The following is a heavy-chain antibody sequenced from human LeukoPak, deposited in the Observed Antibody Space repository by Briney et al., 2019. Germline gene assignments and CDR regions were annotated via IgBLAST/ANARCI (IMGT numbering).Heavy chain of an antibody. CDR2: IYYSGST. Sequence: SETLSLTCTVSGGSISSSSYYWGWIRQPPGKGLEWIGSIYYSGSTYYNPSLKSRVTISVDTSKNQFSLKLSSVTAADTAVYYCARKGFRGPKPFDYWGQGTLVTVSS. CDR1: GGSISSSSYY. J-gene: IGHJ4*02. V-gene: IGHV4-39*01. CDR3: ARKGFRGPKPFDY. D-gene: IGHD3-10*01.